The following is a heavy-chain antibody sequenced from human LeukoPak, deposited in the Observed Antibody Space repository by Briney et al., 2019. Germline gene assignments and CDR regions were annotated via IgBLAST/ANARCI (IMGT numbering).Heavy chain of an antibody. CDR3: AKATNYDFWSGSVGLDH. V-gene: IGHV3-30*02. J-gene: IGHJ4*02. CDR2: TLYNGRNN. CDR1: GFTFSSYG. Sequence: PGGCLTLSCAASGFTFSSYGMHWVRQAPGKGLEWVALTLYNGRNNYYSDSVKGRFSISRDNSQRTVFLQMNNVKTEDTAIYYCAKATNYDFWSGSVGLDHWGQGFLVTVSS. D-gene: IGHD3-3*01.